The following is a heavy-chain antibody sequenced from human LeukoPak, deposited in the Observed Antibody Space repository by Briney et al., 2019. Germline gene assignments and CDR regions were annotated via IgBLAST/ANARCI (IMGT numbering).Heavy chain of an antibody. J-gene: IGHJ4*02. CDR1: GGSISSSSYY. D-gene: IGHD3-9*01. V-gene: IGHV4-39*07. Sequence: SETLSLTCTVSGGSISSSSYYWGWIRQPPGKGLEWIGSIYYSGSTYYNPSLKSRVTISVDTSKNQFSLKLSPVTAADTAVYYCGAYDILTGTQNRWGQGTLVTVSS. CDR2: IYYSGST. CDR3: GAYDILTGTQNR.